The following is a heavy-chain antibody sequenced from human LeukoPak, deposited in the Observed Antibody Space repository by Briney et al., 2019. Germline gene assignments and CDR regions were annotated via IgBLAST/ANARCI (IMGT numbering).Heavy chain of an antibody. CDR3: ARVVGATEGVFDY. Sequence: GGSLRLSCAASGFTFSSYSMNWVRQAPGKGLEWVSSISSSSSYIYYADSVKGRFTISRDNAKNSLYLQMNSLRAEDTAVYYCARVVGATEGVFDYWGQGTLVTVSS. CDR2: ISSSSSYI. J-gene: IGHJ4*02. CDR1: GFTFSSYS. V-gene: IGHV3-21*01. D-gene: IGHD1-26*01.